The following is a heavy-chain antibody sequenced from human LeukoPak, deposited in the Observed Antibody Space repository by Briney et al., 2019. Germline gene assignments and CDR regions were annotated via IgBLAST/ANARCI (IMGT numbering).Heavy chain of an antibody. V-gene: IGHV3-7*01. CDR3: ARGSWTAAGY. D-gene: IGHD6-13*01. Sequence: PGGSLRLSCVASGFTFSDHYMDWVRQAPGKGLEWVASIKPDGSEKYYVDSVKGRFTISRDNAKNSLYLQMNSLRVEDTAVYYCARGSWTAAGYWGQGTLVTVSS. CDR1: GFTFSDHY. CDR2: IKPDGSEK. J-gene: IGHJ4*02.